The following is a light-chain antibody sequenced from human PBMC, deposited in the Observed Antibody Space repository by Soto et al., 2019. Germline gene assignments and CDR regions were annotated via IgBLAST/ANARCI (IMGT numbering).Light chain of an antibody. CDR3: QQYGSSQCT. J-gene: IGKJ3*01. V-gene: IGKV3-20*01. Sequence: EIVLMQSPGTLSLSPGEGATLSCRASQSVNSNYLAWYQQKPGQAPTVLIFDTSRRATGVLDRFSGSGSGTDFTLTISRLEPDDFAVYYCQQYGSSQCTFGPGTKVNIK. CDR1: QSVNSNY. CDR2: DTS.